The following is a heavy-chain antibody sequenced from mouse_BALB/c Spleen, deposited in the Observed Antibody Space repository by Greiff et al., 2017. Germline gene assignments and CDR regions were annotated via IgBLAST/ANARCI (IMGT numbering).Heavy chain of an antibody. CDR2: ISSGSSTI. V-gene: IGHV5-17*02. Sequence: EVQGVESGGGLVQPGGSRKLSCAASGFTFSSFGMHWVRHAPEKGLEWVAYISSGSSTIYYADTVKGRFTISRDNPKNTLFLQMTSLRSEDTAMYYCARWEGMDYWGQGTSVTVSS. J-gene: IGHJ4*01. CDR1: GFTFSSFG. D-gene: IGHD4-1*01. CDR3: ARWEGMDY.